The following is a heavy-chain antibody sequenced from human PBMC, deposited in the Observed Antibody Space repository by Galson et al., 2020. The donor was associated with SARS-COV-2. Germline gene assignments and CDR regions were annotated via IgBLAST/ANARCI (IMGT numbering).Heavy chain of an antibody. J-gene: IGHJ4*02. D-gene: IGHD3-16*01. CDR2: MSGRDDTP. CDR3: ASGSYDNNYRSTGYDY. CDR1: GLAFMKYG. Sequence: GESLKISCVASGLAFMKYGMNWVRQAPGKGLEWVSGMSGRDDTPFYIDSVRGRFTVSRDKSRNTIYLHMQSLRVEDTALYYCASGSYDNNYRSTGYDYWGPGTLVTVAS. V-gene: IGHV3-23*01.